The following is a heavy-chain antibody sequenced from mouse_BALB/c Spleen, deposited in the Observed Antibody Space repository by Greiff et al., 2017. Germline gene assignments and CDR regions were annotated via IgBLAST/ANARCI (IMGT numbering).Heavy chain of an antibody. CDR3: ARPSYGNYYYFDY. CDR1: GFTFSSYA. V-gene: IGHV5-9-3*01. CDR2: ISSGGSYT. Sequence: EVHLVESGGGLVKPGGSLKLSCAASGFTFSSYAMSWVRQTPEKRLEWVATISSGGSYTYYPDSVKGRFTISGDNAKNTLYLQMSSLRSEDTAMYYCARPSYGNYYYFDYWGQGTTLTVSS. D-gene: IGHD2-10*02. J-gene: IGHJ2*01.